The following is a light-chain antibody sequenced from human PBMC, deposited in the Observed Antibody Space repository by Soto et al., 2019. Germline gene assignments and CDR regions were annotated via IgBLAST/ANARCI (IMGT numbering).Light chain of an antibody. J-gene: IGLJ3*02. CDR1: SSDVGDYNY. CDR3: TSYTSSSTTGV. CDR2: EVS. Sequence: QSALTQPASVSGSPGQSITISCTGTSSDVGDYNYVSWYQQHPGKAPKLMIYEVSYRPSGVSDRFSGSKSGNTASLTISGLQAEDEADYYCTSYTSSSTTGVFGGGTKVTVL. V-gene: IGLV2-14*01.